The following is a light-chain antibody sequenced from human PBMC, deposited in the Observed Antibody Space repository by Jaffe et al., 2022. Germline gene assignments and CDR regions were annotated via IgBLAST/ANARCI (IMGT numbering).Light chain of an antibody. Sequence: NFMLTQPHSVSESPGKTVTISCTRSSGSIASNYVQWYQQRPGSSPTTVIYEDNQRPSGVPDRFSGSIDSSSNSASLTISGLKTEDEADYYCQSYDSSNHWAWVFGGGTKLTVL. CDR3: QSYDSSNHWAWV. V-gene: IGLV6-57*01. CDR1: SGSIASNY. J-gene: IGLJ3*02. CDR2: EDN.